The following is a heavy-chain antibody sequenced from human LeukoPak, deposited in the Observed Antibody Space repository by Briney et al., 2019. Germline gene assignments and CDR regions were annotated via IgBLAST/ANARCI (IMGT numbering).Heavy chain of an antibody. CDR2: INHSGST. J-gene: IGHJ1*01. CDR3: AREDDYGDYVWFQH. D-gene: IGHD4-17*01. Sequence: SETLSLTCAVYGGSFSGYYWSWIRQSPGKGLEWIGEINHSGSTNYNPSLKSRVTISVDTSKNQFSLKLSSVTAADTAVYYCAREDDYGDYVWFQHWGQGTLVTVSS. CDR1: GGSFSGYY. V-gene: IGHV4-34*01.